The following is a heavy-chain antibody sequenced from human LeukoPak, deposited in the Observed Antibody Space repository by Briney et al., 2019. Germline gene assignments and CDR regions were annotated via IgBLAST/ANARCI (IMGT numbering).Heavy chain of an antibody. V-gene: IGHV3-48*04. J-gene: IGHJ4*02. Sequence: GGSLRLSCAASGFTFSTYSMNWVRQAPGKGLEWVSYISSSSSTIYYADSVKGRFTISRDNAKNSLYLQMNSLRAEDTAVYYCARAPNQLNDYWGQGTLVTVSS. CDR1: GFTFSTYS. CDR3: ARAPNQLNDY. CDR2: ISSSSSTI. D-gene: IGHD2-2*01.